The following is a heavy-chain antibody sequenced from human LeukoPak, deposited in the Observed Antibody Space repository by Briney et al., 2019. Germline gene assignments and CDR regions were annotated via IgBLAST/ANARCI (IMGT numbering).Heavy chain of an antibody. CDR2: ISAYNGNT. D-gene: IGHD3-9*01. CDR3: AGDLGLVYYDILTGYYPQDY. J-gene: IGHJ4*02. CDR1: GYTFTSYG. Sequence: GASVKVSCKASGYTFTSYGISWVRQAPGQGLEWMGWISAYNGNTNYAQKLQGRVTMTTDTSTSTAYMELRSLRSDDTAVYYCAGDLGLVYYDILTGYYPQDYWGQGTLVTVSS. V-gene: IGHV1-18*01.